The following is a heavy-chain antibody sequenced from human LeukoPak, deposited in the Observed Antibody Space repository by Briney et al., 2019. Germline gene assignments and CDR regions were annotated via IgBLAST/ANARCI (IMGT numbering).Heavy chain of an antibody. J-gene: IGHJ3*02. CDR1: GFTVSSDY. CDR3: ARVNWNYGLGAFDI. D-gene: IGHD1-7*01. Sequence: PGGSLRLSCAASGFTVSSDYMSWVRQAPGKGLEWVSVIYSGGSTYYADSVKGRFTISRDNSKNTLYLQMNSLRAEDTAVYYCARVNWNYGLGAFDIWGQGTMVTVSS. V-gene: IGHV3-53*01. CDR2: IYSGGST.